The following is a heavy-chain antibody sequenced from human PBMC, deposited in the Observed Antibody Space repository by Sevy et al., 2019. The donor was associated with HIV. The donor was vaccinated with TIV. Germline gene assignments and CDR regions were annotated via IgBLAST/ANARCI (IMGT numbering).Heavy chain of an antibody. CDR2: IKEDGSEK. V-gene: IGHV3-7*03. Sequence: GGSLRLSCAASGFTFSTHWMSWVRQAPGKGLEWVANIKEDGSEKYYVDSVKGRFTISRDNAKNSLFLQMNSLRAEDTAVYYCAKDVYWGQGTLVIVSS. J-gene: IGHJ4*02. CDR3: AKDVY. CDR1: GFTFSTHW.